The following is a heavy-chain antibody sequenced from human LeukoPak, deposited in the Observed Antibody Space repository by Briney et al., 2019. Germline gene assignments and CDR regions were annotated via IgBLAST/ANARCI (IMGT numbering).Heavy chain of an antibody. D-gene: IGHD3-10*01. CDR2: ISYSGTT. V-gene: IGHV4-30-4*01. J-gene: IGHJ4*02. CDR3: ARAPYGSGSYY. CDR1: GGSISSGNYY. Sequence: SETLSLTCTVSGGSISSGNYYWSWIRHPPGKGLEWSGYISYSGTTYYNPSLKRRVTISVDTTKNQFSLKLTSVTAADTAVYFCARAPYGSGSYYGGQGTLVTVSS.